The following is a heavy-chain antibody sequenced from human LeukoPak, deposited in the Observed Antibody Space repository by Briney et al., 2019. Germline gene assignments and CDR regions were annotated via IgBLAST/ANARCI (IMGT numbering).Heavy chain of an antibody. CDR2: IGYSGANS. J-gene: IGHJ4*02. CDR1: GFTFDSYA. V-gene: IGHV3-23*01. Sequence: GGSLRLSCAASGFTFDSYAMSWVRQAPGRGLEWVSLIGYSGANSFYAGSVKGRFTISRDNSKDTLYLQMNSLRAEDTAVYYCAKSLGRHTFDYWGQGTLVTVSS. D-gene: IGHD1-26*01. CDR3: AKSLGRHTFDY.